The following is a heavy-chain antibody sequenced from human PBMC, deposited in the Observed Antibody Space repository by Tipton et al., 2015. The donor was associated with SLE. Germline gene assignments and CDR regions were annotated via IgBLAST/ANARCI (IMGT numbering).Heavy chain of an antibody. V-gene: IGHV4-34*01. D-gene: IGHD2-2*01. CDR1: GGSFSGYY. CDR2: INHSGGT. Sequence: TLSLTCAVYGGSFSGYYWSWIRQPPGKGLEWIGEINHSGGTNYNPSLKSRVTISVDTSKNQFSLKLSSVTASDTAVYYCASPEGGYCSSTSCYAFDIWDQGAMVTVSS. J-gene: IGHJ3*02. CDR3: ASPEGGYCSSTSCYAFDI.